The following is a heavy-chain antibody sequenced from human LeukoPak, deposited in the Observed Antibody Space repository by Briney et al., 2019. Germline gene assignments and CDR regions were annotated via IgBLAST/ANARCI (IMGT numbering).Heavy chain of an antibody. CDR2: INPNSGGT. J-gene: IGHJ4*02. CDR1: GYTFTGYY. D-gene: IGHD2-2*01. Sequence: ASVKVSCKASGYTFTGYYMHWVRQAPGQGLEWMGWINPNSGGTNYAQKFQGRVTMTRDTSISTAHMELSRLRSDDTAVYYCARALFVVVPAAIGYWGQGTLVTVSS. CDR3: ARALFVVVPAAIGY. V-gene: IGHV1-2*02.